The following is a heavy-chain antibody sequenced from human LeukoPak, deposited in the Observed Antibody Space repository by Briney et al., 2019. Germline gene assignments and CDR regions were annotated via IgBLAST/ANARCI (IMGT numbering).Heavy chain of an antibody. D-gene: IGHD3-10*01. Sequence: PSETLSLTCTVSGGSISSSSYYWGWIRQPPGKGLEWIGSIYYSGSTYYNPSLKSRVTISVDTSKNQFSLNLSSVTAADTAVYYCARGPMVRGVNGAFDFWGQGTMVTVSS. J-gene: IGHJ3*01. CDR2: IYYSGST. V-gene: IGHV4-39*07. CDR3: ARGPMVRGVNGAFDF. CDR1: GGSISSSSYY.